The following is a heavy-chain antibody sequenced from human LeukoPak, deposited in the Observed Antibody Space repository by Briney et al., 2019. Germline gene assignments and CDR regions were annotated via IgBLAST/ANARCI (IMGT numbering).Heavy chain of an antibody. Sequence: SETLSLTCTVSGGSISSYYWSWIRQPPGKGLEWIGYIYYSGSTNYNPSLKSRVTISVDTSKNQFSLRLSSVTAADTAVYYCARRRRRIAAAGTHWFDPWGQGTLVTVSS. V-gene: IGHV4-59*12. CDR1: GGSISSYY. D-gene: IGHD6-13*01. CDR3: ARRRRRIAAAGTHWFDP. CDR2: IYYSGST. J-gene: IGHJ5*02.